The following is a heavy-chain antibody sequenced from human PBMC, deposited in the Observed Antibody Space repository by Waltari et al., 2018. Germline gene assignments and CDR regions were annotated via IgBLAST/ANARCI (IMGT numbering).Heavy chain of an antibody. J-gene: IGHJ6*02. CDR2: IYTSGGT. CDR1: GGSISSYY. CDR3: AREVPVAARPSGYYYYYGMDV. V-gene: IGHV4-4*07. D-gene: IGHD6-6*01. Sequence: QVQLQESGPGLVKPSETLSLTCTVSGGSISSYYWSWIRQPPGTGLEWIGRIYTSGGTNYNPSLKSRVTMSVDTSKNQFSLKLSSVTAADTAVYYCAREVPVAARPSGYYYYYGMDVWGQGTTVTVSS.